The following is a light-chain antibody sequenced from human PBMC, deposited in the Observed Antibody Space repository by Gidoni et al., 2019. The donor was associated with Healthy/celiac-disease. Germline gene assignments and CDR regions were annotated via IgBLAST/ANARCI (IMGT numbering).Light chain of an antibody. CDR3: QVWDSSTAV. J-gene: IGLJ2*01. CDR2: RDS. V-gene: IGLV3-9*01. Sequence: SYELTPPLSLSVALGQTARITCGGNNIGSKNVHWYQQKPGQAPVLVIYRDSNRPSGIPERFSGSNSGNTATLTISRAQAGDEADYYCQVWDSSTAVFGGGTKLTVL. CDR1: NIGSKN.